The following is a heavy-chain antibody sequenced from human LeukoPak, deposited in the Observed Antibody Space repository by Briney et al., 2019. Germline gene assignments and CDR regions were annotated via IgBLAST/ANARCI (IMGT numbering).Heavy chain of an antibody. V-gene: IGHV3-64*01. Sequence: GGPLRLSCAPSGFIFSSYAMHWVRQAPGKGLEYVSAISRNGGSTYYANSVKGRFTISRDNSKNALYLQMGSLSAEDMAVYYCARGYGSGSYFPDYWGQGTLVTVSS. CDR1: GFIFSSYA. CDR3: ARGYGSGSYFPDY. J-gene: IGHJ4*02. D-gene: IGHD3-10*01. CDR2: ISRNGGST.